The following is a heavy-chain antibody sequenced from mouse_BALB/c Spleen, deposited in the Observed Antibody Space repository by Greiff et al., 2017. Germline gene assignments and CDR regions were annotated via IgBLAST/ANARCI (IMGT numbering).Heavy chain of an antibody. J-gene: IGHJ3*01. D-gene: IGHD2-3*01. V-gene: IGHV7-1*02. Sequence: EVKLVESGGGLVQPGGSLRLSCATSGFTFSDFYMAWVRQPPGKRLEWIAASRNKANDYTTEYSASVKGRFIVSRDTSQSILYLQMNALRAEDTASYYCARDDGYYTDFFAYWGQGTRVTGSA. CDR2: SRNKANDYTT. CDR1: GFTFSDFY. CDR3: ARDDGYYTDFFAY.